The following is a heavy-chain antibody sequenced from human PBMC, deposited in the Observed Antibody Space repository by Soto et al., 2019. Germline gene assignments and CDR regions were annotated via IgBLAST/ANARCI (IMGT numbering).Heavy chain of an antibody. D-gene: IGHD5-12*01. CDR3: ARAIVVTVGGMDV. Sequence: QVQLQESGPGLVKPSQTLSLTCTVSSGSISNADYYWSWVRQPPGKGLEWIGYIYYSGSSFFNPSLKSRVTMSKDTSKNQFSLRLTSVTAADTAVYYCARAIVVTVGGMDVWGRGTTVTVSS. CDR1: SGSISNADYY. CDR2: IYYSGSS. J-gene: IGHJ6*02. V-gene: IGHV4-30-4*01.